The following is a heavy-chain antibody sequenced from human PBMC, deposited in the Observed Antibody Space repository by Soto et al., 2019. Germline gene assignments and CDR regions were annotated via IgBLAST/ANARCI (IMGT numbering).Heavy chain of an antibody. Sequence: GGSLRLSCTASGFTFSSYAMHWVRQAPGKGLEYVSAISSNGGSAYYADSVKGRFTISRDNSKNTLYLQMGSLRAEDMAVYYCARGQRSHYYYYGMDVWGQGTMVTVSS. CDR2: ISSNGGSA. J-gene: IGHJ6*02. CDR1: GFTFSSYA. CDR3: ARGQRSHYYYYGMDV. V-gene: IGHV3-64*02. D-gene: IGHD1-1*01.